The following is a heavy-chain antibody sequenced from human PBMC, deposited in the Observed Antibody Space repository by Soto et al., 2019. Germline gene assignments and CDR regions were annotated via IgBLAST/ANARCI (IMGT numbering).Heavy chain of an antibody. Sequence: SVKVSCRASGGTFSSYAISWVRHAPGQGLEWMGGIIPIFGTANYAQKFQGRVTITADESTSTAYMELSSLRSEDTAVYYCARSIVVVPAAYYYYGMDVWGQGTTVTVSS. D-gene: IGHD2-2*01. CDR3: ARSIVVVPAAYYYYGMDV. V-gene: IGHV1-69*13. J-gene: IGHJ6*02. CDR2: IIPIFGTA. CDR1: GGTFSSYA.